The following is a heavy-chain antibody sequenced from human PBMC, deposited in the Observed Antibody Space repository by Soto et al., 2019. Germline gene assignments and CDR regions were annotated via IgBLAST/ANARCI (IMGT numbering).Heavy chain of an antibody. CDR1: GGSISSGGYYY. V-gene: IGHV4-31*03. CDR2: IYSSGST. D-gene: IGHD3-10*01. CDR3: ARDHPSGYSMHV. J-gene: IGHJ6*01. Sequence: QVQLRESGPGLVKPPQTLSLTCTVSGGSISSGGYYYWSWLRQHPGKGLEWMGYIYSSGSTSYNPSLRRRVTISVNTTKNQYAPEVPFATGAVTAVDYYARDHPSGYSMHVWGQGTTVTVSS.